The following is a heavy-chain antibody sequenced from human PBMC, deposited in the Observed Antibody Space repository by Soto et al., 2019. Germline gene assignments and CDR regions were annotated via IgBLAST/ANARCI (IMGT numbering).Heavy chain of an antibody. D-gene: IGHD1-26*01. CDR1: GFTVSSNY. CDR2: IYSGGST. V-gene: IGHV3-53*01. J-gene: IGHJ4*02. CDR3: ARARRGGGSYQYYFDY. Sequence: GGSLRLSCAASGFTVSSNYMSWVRQAPGKGLEWVSVIYSGGSTYYADSVKGQFTISRDNSKNTLYLQMNSLRAEDTAVYYCARARRGGGSYQYYFDYWGQGTLVTVSS.